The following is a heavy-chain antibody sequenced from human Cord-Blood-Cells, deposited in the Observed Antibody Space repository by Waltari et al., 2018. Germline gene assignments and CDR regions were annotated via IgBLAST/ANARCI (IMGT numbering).Heavy chain of an antibody. CDR2: IYYSGST. Sequence: QVQLQESGPGLVKPSETLSLTCTVPGGSISSHYWSWIRPPPGKGLEWIGYIYYSGSTNYNPSLKSRVTISVDTSKNQFSLKLSSVTAADTAVYYCARGGYDFWSGPENWFDPWGQGTLVTVSS. D-gene: IGHD3-3*01. CDR1: GGSISSHY. J-gene: IGHJ5*02. CDR3: ARGGYDFWSGPENWFDP. V-gene: IGHV4-59*11.